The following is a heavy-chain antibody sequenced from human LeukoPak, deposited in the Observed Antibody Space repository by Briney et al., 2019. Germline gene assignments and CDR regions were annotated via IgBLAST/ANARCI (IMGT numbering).Heavy chain of an antibody. J-gene: IGHJ6*03. CDR3: AKDFTYYDFWSGYAYYYYYYMDV. D-gene: IGHD3-3*01. V-gene: IGHV3-30*04. CDR2: ISYDGSNK. Sequence: GGSLRLSCAASGFTFSSYAMHWVRQAPGKGLEWVAVISYDGSNKYYADSVKGRFTISRDNSKNTLYLQMNSLRAEDTAVYYCAKDFTYYDFWSGYAYYYYYYMDVWGKGTTVTVSS. CDR1: GFTFSSYA.